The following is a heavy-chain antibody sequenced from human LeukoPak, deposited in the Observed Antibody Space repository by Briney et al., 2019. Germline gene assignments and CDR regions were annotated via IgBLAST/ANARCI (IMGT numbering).Heavy chain of an antibody. D-gene: IGHD1-26*01. CDR3: TTRPHIVGATTFDY. CDR2: IRRKANSYAT. Sequence: GGSLRPSCAASGFTFSGSAMHWVRQASGKGLEWVGRIRRKANSYATAYAASVKGRFTISRDDSKNTAYLQMNSLKTEDTAVYYCTTRPHIVGATTFDYWGQGTLVTVSS. J-gene: IGHJ4*02. V-gene: IGHV3-73*01. CDR1: GFTFSGSA.